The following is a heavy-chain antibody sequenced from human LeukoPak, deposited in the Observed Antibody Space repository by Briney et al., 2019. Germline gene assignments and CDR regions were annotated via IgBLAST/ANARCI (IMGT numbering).Heavy chain of an antibody. CDR1: GGSISSSSYY. J-gene: IGHJ3*02. D-gene: IGHD6-13*01. CDR3: ARLSSLWSAAAGRDHDAFDI. Sequence: PSEALSLTCTVSGGSISSSSYYWGWIRQPPGKGLEWIGSIYYSGSTYYNPSLKSRVTISVDTSKNQFSLKLSSVTAADTAVYYCARLSSLWSAAAGRDHDAFDIWGQGTMVTVSS. V-gene: IGHV4-39*01. CDR2: IYYSGST.